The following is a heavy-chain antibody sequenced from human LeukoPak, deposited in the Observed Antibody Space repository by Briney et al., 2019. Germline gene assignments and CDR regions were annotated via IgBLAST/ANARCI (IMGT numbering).Heavy chain of an antibody. J-gene: IGHJ4*02. CDR3: ARRAGSLAFDY. CDR2: INPNGGST. CDR1: GYTFTNYY. V-gene: IGHV1-46*01. D-gene: IGHD3-10*01. Sequence: ASVTLSCTASGYTFTNYYIHWVRQAPGQGLEWMGIINPNGGSTSCAQKFQGRVTMTRDTSTSTVYMELSSLRSEDTAVYYCARRAGSLAFDYWGRGTGDPVSA.